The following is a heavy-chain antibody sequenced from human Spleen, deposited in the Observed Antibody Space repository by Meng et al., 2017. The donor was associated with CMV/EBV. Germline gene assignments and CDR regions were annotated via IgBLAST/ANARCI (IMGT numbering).Heavy chain of an antibody. D-gene: IGHD7-27*01. V-gene: IGHV4-34*01. CDR1: GGSFSGYY. Sequence: QAPIQQWGAGLLKPSEPLSLTCAVYGGSFSGYYWSWIRQPPGKGLEWIGEINHSGSTNYNPSLKSRVTISVDTSKNQFSLKLSSVTAADTAVYYCATSTGDGGTMGYWGQGTLVTVSS. CDR2: INHSGST. CDR3: ATSTGDGGTMGY. J-gene: IGHJ4*02.